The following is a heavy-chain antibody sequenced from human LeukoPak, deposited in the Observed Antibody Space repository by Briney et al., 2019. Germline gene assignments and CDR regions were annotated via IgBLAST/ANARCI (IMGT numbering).Heavy chain of an antibody. J-gene: IGHJ4*02. V-gene: IGHV3-23*01. CDR3: AGSPLRSGYYIDY. D-gene: IGHD3-22*01. CDR1: GFTFSSYA. Sequence: PGGSLRLSCAASGFTFSSYALSWVRQAPRRWLEWVSAISGSGGGTYYADSLKGRCTLSRDNFQNTLYLQMNSVRGEGTALYNSAGSPLRSGYYIDYWGQGTLVTVSS. CDR2: ISGSGGGT.